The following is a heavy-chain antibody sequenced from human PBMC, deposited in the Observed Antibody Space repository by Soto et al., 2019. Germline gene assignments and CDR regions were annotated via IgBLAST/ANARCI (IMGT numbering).Heavy chain of an antibody. J-gene: IGHJ6*02. D-gene: IGHD2-8*01. V-gene: IGHV1-46*01. Sequence: QVQLVQSGAEVKKPGASVKVSCKASGYTFTSYYMHWVRQAPGQGLEWMGIINPSGGSTSYAQKFQGRVTMTRDTSTSTVYMELSSLRSEDTAVYYGARQARYCTNGVCSAYGMDVWGQGTTVTVSS. CDR2: INPSGGST. CDR1: GYTFTSYY. CDR3: ARQARYCTNGVCSAYGMDV.